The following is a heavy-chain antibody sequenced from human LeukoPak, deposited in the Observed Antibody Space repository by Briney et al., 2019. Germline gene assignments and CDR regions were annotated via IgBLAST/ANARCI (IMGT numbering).Heavy chain of an antibody. V-gene: IGHV1-46*01. CDR3: ARVANYYDSSGYYYSNNWFDP. CDR1: GYTLTDYY. J-gene: IGHJ5*02. D-gene: IGHD3-22*01. CDR2: IYPRDGST. Sequence: GASVKVSCKASGYTLTDYYIHWVRQAPGQGLEWMGMIYPRDGSTSYAQKFQGRVTVTRDTSTSTVHMELSGLRSEDTAVYYCARVANYYDSSGYYYSNNWFDPWGQGTLVTVSS.